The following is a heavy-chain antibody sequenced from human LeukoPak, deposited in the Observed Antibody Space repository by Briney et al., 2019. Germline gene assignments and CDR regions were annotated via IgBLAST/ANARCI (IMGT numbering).Heavy chain of an antibody. D-gene: IGHD1-26*01. V-gene: IGHV4-39*07. CDR2: IYYSGST. CDR3: ARDGFVRGSDGYYYYMDV. Sequence: SETLSLTCTVSGGSISSSSYYWGWIRQPPGKGLEWIGSIYYSGSTYYNPSLKSRVTISVDTSKNQFSLKLSSVTAADTAVYYCARDGFVRGSDGYYYYMDVWGKGTTVTVSS. CDR1: GGSISSSSYY. J-gene: IGHJ6*03.